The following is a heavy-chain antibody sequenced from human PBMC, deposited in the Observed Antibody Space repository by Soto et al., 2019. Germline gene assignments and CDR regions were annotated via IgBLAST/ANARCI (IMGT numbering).Heavy chain of an antibody. J-gene: IGHJ4*02. CDR2: IYHSGST. CDR3: ARDPDY. CDR1: GGSISSGGYS. Sequence: PSETLSLTCAVSGGSISSGGYSWSWIRQPPGKGLEWIGYIYHSGSTYYNPSLKSRVTISVDRPKNQFSLKLSSVTAADTAVYYCARDPDYWGQGTLVTVSS. V-gene: IGHV4-30-2*01.